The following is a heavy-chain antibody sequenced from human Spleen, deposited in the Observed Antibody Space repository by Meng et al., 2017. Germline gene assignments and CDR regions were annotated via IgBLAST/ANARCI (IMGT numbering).Heavy chain of an antibody. CDR3: ARYLYGGSRYTNLFDP. CDR2: KHYSGTT. Sequence: QPQLQESGPGLVKPSEALSLTCSVPGGSISTSGYYWGWIRQPPGKGLEWIGYKHYSGTTYYNPSLQSRVSMSVDTSKNQFSLTLSSVTAADTAVYWCARYLYGGSRYTNLFDPWGQGTLVTVSS. V-gene: IGHV4-30-4*01. J-gene: IGHJ5*01. D-gene: IGHD2-15*01. CDR1: GGSISTSGYY.